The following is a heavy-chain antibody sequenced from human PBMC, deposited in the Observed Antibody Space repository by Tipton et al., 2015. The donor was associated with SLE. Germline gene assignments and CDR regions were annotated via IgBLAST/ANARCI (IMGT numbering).Heavy chain of an antibody. CDR2: VYYSGST. D-gene: IGHD3-3*01. CDR3: ARAGYYDFWSGSYRPYWYFDL. CDR1: GDSITAYY. J-gene: IGHJ2*01. Sequence: LRLSCSVSGDSITAYYWSWIRQPPGKGLEWIGYVYYSGSTNYNPSLKSRLTISVDTSKKQFSLKLSSVTAADTAVYYCARAGYYDFWSGSYRPYWYFDLWGRGTLVTVSS. V-gene: IGHV4-59*01.